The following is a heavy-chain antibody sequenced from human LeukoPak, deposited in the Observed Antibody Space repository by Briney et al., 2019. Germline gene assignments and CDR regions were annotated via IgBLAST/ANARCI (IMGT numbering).Heavy chain of an antibody. D-gene: IGHD4-17*01. CDR3: ARAFHPYGDLNWFDP. CDR1: GFTFSSYA. CDR2: ISYDGSNK. V-gene: IGHV3-30-3*01. Sequence: GGSLRLSCAASGFTFSSYAMHWVRQAPGKGLEWVAVISYDGSNKYYADSVKGRFTISRDNSKNTLYLQMNSLRAEDTAVYYCARAFHPYGDLNWFDPWGQGTLVTVSS. J-gene: IGHJ5*02.